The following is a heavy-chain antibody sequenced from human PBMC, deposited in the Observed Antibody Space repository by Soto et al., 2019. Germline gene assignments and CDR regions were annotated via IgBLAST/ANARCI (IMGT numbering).Heavy chain of an antibody. CDR1: GFTFNDYA. Sequence: EVQLLESGGGFVQPGGSLRLSCAASGFTFNDYAMAWVRQAPGQGLEWDSSISGSGGHSSYVYSVRGRFTIPRDKVNNILSLDMSDLRAEDTALYYCAKDCRGLAVTGSAFDSWGQGALVTVSS. V-gene: IGHV3-23*01. CDR3: AKDCRGLAVTGSAFDS. J-gene: IGHJ4*02. D-gene: IGHD6-19*01. CDR2: ISGSGGHS.